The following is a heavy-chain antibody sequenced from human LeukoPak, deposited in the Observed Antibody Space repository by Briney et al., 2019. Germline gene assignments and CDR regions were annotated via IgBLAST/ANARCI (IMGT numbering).Heavy chain of an antibody. CDR1: GFTFSSYA. J-gene: IGHJ6*02. CDR3: ARVGVSGGPSVYYGMDV. V-gene: IGHV3-23*01. D-gene: IGHD1-26*01. Sequence: GGSLRLSCAASGFTFSSYAMSWVRQAPGKGLEWVSAISGSGGSTYYADSVKGRFTISRDNAKNSLYLQMNSLRAEDTAVYYCARVGVSGGPSVYYGMDVWGQGTTVTVSS. CDR2: ISGSGGST.